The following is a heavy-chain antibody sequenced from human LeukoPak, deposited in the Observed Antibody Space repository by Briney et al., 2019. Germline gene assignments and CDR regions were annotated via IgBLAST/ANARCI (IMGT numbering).Heavy chain of an antibody. CDR2: INHSGST. J-gene: IGHJ6*04. CDR1: GFTFSSYS. D-gene: IGHD2-2*01. V-gene: IGHV4-34*01. CDR3: ARARPGDIVVVPAAIGMDV. Sequence: GSLRLSCAASGFTFSSYSMNWIRQPPGKGLEWIGEINHSGSTNYNPSLKSRVTISVDTSKNQFSLKLSSVTAADTAVYYCARARPGDIVVVPAAIGMDVWGKGTTVTVSS.